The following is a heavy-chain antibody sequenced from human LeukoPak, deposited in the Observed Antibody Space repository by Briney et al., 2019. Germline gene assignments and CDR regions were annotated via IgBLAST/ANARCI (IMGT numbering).Heavy chain of an antibody. V-gene: IGHV3-23*01. CDR1: GFTFSSYA. CDR2: ISGSGGST. D-gene: IGHD1-26*01. CDR3: ARVSGTYLAFDY. J-gene: IGHJ4*02. Sequence: GGSLRLSCAASGFTFSSYAMSWVRQAPGKGLEWVSGISGSGGSTYYADSVKGRFTISRDNSKNTLYVQMNSLRAEDTAVYYCARVSGTYLAFDYWGQGTLVTVSS.